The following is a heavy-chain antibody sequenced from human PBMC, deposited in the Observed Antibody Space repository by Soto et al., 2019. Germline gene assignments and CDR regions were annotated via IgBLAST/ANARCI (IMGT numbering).Heavy chain of an antibody. D-gene: IGHD3-3*01. CDR1: GFTFSSYS. J-gene: IGHJ4*02. V-gene: IGHV3-21*01. Sequence: GGSLRLSCAASGFTFSSYSMNWVRQAPGKGLEWVSSISSSSSYIYYADSVKGRFTISRDNAKNSLYLQMNSLRAEDTAVYYCARDDTPTYYDFWSGYPAGVVSGYWGQGTLVTVSS. CDR2: ISSSSSYI. CDR3: ARDDTPTYYDFWSGYPAGVVSGY.